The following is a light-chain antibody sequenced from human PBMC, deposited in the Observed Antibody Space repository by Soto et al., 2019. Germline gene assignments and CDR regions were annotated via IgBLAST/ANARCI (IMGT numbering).Light chain of an antibody. Sequence: VLSQSPSASASLGASVKLTCTLSAGHSRYAIAWHQQQPEQGPRYLMRLNSDGSHTKGDGIPDRFSGSSSGAERYLIISSLQSDDEADYYCQTWGTGIGVFGGGTKLTVL. CDR2: LNSDGSH. J-gene: IGLJ3*02. CDR1: AGHSRYA. CDR3: QTWGTGIGV. V-gene: IGLV4-69*01.